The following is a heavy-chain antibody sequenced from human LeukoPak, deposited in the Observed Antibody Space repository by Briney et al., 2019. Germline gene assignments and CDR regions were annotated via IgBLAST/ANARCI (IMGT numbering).Heavy chain of an antibody. V-gene: IGHV1-69*05. CDR2: FITIFGTA. CDR3: ASAYYYDSSGYGTFDY. J-gene: IGHJ4*02. D-gene: IGHD3-22*01. Sequence: ASVKLSCKASGGTFSSYAISWVRQAPGQGLEWMGGFITIFGTANYALKFQGRVTITTDESTSTAYMELSSLRSEDTAVYYCASAYYYDSSGYGTFDYWGQGTLVTVSS. CDR1: GGTFSSYA.